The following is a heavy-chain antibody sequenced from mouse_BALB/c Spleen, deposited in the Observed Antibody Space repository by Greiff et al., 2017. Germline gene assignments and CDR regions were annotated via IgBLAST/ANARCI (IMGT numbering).Heavy chain of an antibody. V-gene: IGHV3-6*02. CDR3: ARDSTTAAWFAY. CDR1: GYSITSGYY. CDR2: ISYDGSN. J-gene: IGHJ3*01. D-gene: IGHD1-2*01. Sequence: ESGPGLVKPSQSLSLTCSVTGYSITSGYYWNWIRQFPGNKLEWMGYISYDGSNNYNPSLKNRISITRDTSKNQFFLKLNSVTTEDTATYYCARDSTTAAWFAYWGQGTLVTVSA.